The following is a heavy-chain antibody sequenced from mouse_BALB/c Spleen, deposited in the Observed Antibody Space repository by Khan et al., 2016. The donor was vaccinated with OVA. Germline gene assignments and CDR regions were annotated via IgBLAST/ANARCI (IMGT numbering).Heavy chain of an antibody. V-gene: IGHV2-2*02. J-gene: IGHJ3*01. D-gene: IGHD2-4*01. CDR1: GFSLTNYG. CDR2: IWSGGST. Sequence: QVQLKQSGPGLVQPSQSLSITCTVSGFSLTNYGVHWVRQSPGKGLEWLGVIWSGGSTDYHAAFISRLSISKDNSTSQVFFKMNSLQPNDTAMYYWARNYDYDEGLAYWGQGTLVTVSA. CDR3: ARNYDYDEGLAY.